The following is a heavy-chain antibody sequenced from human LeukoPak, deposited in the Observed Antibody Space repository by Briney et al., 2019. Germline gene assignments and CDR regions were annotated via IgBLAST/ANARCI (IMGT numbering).Heavy chain of an antibody. J-gene: IGHJ4*02. CDR3: AREADSWPTNFDY. D-gene: IGHD6-13*01. Sequence: SETLSLTCAVSGGSISSTNWWSWVRQPPGRGLEWIGEIYHSGSTNYNPSLESRVTISADKSKNQFSLRLSSVTAADTAVYYCAREADSWPTNFDYWGQGTLVTVSS. CDR2: IYHSGST. CDR1: GGSISSTNW. V-gene: IGHV4-4*02.